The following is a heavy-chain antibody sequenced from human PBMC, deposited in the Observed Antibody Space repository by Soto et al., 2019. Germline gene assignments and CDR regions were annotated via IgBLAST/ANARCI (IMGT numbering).Heavy chain of an antibody. Sequence: SSVMGSCTASGGTFSSYAISCLRQAPGQGLEWMRGIIPIFGTANYAQKFQGRVTITADESTSTAYMELSILRSEDTAVYYCPRGQFPDYYGMDVWGQRNTVTVSS. D-gene: IGHD2-21*01. J-gene: IGHJ6*02. V-gene: IGHV1-69*01. CDR3: PRGQFPDYYGMDV. CDR2: IIPIFGTA. CDR1: GGTFSSYA.